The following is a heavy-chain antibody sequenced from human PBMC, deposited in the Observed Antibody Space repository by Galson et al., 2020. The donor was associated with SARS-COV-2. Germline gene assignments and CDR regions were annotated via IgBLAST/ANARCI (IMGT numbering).Heavy chain of an antibody. V-gene: IGHV3-30*03. J-gene: IGHJ6*02. CDR2: ISNDGNEN. Sequence: GGSLRLSCAASGFIFNYYGVHWVRQAPGKGLECVAIISNDGNENFYADSVKGRFTISRDSSKNTVYLQMNSLRTEDTAVYYCARDSSDAPGVWGQGTTVTVSS. CDR1: GFIFNYYG. CDR3: ARDSSDAPGV. D-gene: IGHD7-27*01.